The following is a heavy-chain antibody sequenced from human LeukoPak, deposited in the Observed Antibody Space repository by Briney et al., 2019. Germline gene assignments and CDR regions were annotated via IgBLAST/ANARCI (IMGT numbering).Heavy chain of an antibody. Sequence: GASVKVSCKVSGYTLTELSMHWVRQAPGKGLEWMGGFDPEDGETIYAQKFQGRVTMTEDKSTSTAYMELSSLRSEDTAVYYCARSLFRFLEWSYRSYYYYYMDVWGKGTTVTVSS. V-gene: IGHV1-24*01. CDR2: FDPEDGET. J-gene: IGHJ6*03. CDR1: GYTLTELS. CDR3: ARSLFRFLEWSYRSYYYYYMDV. D-gene: IGHD3-3*01.